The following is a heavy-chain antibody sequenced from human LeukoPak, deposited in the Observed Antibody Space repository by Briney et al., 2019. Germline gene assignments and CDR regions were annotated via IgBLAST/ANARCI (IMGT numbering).Heavy chain of an antibody. CDR2: ISAYNGNT. V-gene: IGHV1-18*01. J-gene: IGHJ6*03. CDR3: ARVLLMAPYYYMDV. CDR1: GYTFTSYG. D-gene: IGHD5-24*01. Sequence: ASVKVFCKASGYTFTSYGISWVRQAPGQGLEWMGWISAYNGNTNYAQKLQGRVTMTTDTSTSTAYMELRSLRSDDTAVYYCARVLLMAPYYYMDVWGKGTTVTVSS.